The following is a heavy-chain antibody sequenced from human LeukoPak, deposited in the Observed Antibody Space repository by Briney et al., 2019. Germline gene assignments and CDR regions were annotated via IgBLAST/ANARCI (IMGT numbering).Heavy chain of an antibody. CDR3: TANYNY. CDR2: INSDESRT. V-gene: IGHV3-74*01. CDR1: GLTFNTFW. Sequence: PGGSLRLSCAASGLTFNTFWMHWVRQVPGKGLVWVSRINSDESRTNYADSVKGRFTISRDNAKNTLYLHMNSLRAEDTAVYYCTANYNYWGQGTLVTVSS. J-gene: IGHJ4*02. D-gene: IGHD3-10*01.